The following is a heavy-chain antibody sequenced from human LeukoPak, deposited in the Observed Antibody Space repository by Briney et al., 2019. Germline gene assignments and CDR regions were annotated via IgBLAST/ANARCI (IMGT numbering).Heavy chain of an antibody. D-gene: IGHD2-2*01. CDR3: ARAAPGDYCSSTSCGAFDY. Sequence: SQTLSLTCAVSGGSISSGGYYWSWIRQPAGKGLEWIGRIYTSGSTNYNPSLKSRVTMSVDTSKNQFSLKLSSVTAADTAVYYCARAAPGDYCSSTSCGAFDYWGQGTLVTVSS. CDR2: IYTSGST. V-gene: IGHV4-61*02. J-gene: IGHJ4*02. CDR1: GGSISSGGYY.